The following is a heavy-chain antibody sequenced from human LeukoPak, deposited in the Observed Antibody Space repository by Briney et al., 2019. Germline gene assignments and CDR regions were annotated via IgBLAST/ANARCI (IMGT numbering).Heavy chain of an antibody. CDR3: ARAYYYDSRGAFDI. J-gene: IGHJ3*02. Sequence: GGSLRLSCAASGFTVSSNYMSWVRQAPGKGLEWVSSIYSGGSIYYADSVKGRFTISRGISKNMLYLQMNSLRAEDTAVYYCARAYYYDSRGAFDIWGQGTMVTVSS. V-gene: IGHV3-66*02. CDR2: IYSGGSI. CDR1: GFTVSSNY. D-gene: IGHD3-22*01.